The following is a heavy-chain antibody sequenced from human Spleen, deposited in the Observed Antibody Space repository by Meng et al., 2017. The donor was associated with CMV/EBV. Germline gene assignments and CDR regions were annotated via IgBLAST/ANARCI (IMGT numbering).Heavy chain of an antibody. CDR1: TFDDYG. CDR2: INWNSGYT. V-gene: IGHV3-20*03. D-gene: IGHD2-2*01. Sequence: TFDDYGMSWGRQAPGKGLEWVSGINWNSGYTAYADSVKGRFTISRDNAKNSLYLQMSSLRAEDTALYYCARSLGYCDTTSCYTASDYWGQGTLVTVSS. CDR3: ARSLGYCDTTSCYTASDY. J-gene: IGHJ4*02.